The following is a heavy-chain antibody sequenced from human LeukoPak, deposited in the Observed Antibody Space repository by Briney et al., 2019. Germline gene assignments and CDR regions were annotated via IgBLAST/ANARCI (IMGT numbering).Heavy chain of an antibody. CDR2: IRYDGSNK. CDR1: GFTFSNYV. Sequence: GGSLRLSCAASGFTFSNYVMHWVRQAPGKGLEWVAFIRYDGSNKYYADSVKGRFTISRDNSKNTLYLQMNSLRAEDTAVYYCAKDQDYNSYYYYMDVWGKGTTVTVSS. CDR3: AKDQDYNSYYYYMDV. D-gene: IGHD3-10*01. J-gene: IGHJ6*03. V-gene: IGHV3-30*02.